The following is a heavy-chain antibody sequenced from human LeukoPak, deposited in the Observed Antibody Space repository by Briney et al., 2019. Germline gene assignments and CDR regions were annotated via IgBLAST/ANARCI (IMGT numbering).Heavy chain of an antibody. CDR1: GFSFSSYA. J-gene: IGHJ4*02. D-gene: IGHD2-2*01. V-gene: IGHV3-23*01. Sequence: PGGSLRLSCAASGFSFSSYAMTWVRQAPGKGLEWVSGISGSGGSTYYADSVKGRFTVSRDKSKSTLYLQMNSLRADDTAIYYCANPQLLWELFDYWGQGTLVTVSS. CDR3: ANPQLLWELFDY. CDR2: ISGSGGST.